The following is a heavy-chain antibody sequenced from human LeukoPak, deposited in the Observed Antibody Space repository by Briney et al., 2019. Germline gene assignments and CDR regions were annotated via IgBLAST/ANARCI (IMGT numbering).Heavy chain of an antibody. Sequence: GGSLRLSCAASAFTFDDYAMHWVRHAPGKGLEWVSGINWNSDFIGYADSVKGRFSISRDNAKKSLYLQMNSLKPEDTALYYCAKDNGAVATSRYGMDVWGQGTTVTVS. D-gene: IGHD6-19*01. CDR2: INWNSDFI. CDR3: AKDNGAVATSRYGMDV. V-gene: IGHV3-9*01. J-gene: IGHJ6*02. CDR1: AFTFDDYA.